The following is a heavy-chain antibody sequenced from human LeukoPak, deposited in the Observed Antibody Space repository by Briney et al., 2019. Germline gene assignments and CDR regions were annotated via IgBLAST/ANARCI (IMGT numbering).Heavy chain of an antibody. V-gene: IGHV3-23*01. CDR1: GFTFSSYG. D-gene: IGHD6-13*01. Sequence: GGSVRLSCAASGFTFSSYGMSWARQAPGKGLEWVSAISGSGGSAYYADSVKDRFVISRDNSKNSLSLQMNILTAEDTATYYCAKGVVSGTLYYYGMDVWGEGTADFVSS. CDR2: ISGSGGSA. CDR3: AKGVVSGTLYYYGMDV. J-gene: IGHJ6*04.